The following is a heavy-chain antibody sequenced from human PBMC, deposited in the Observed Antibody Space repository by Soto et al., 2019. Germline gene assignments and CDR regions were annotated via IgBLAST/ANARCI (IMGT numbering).Heavy chain of an antibody. Sequence: ASVKVSCKVSGDTLTELSMHWVRQAPGKGLEWMGSVDPEDGETTYAQKFQGRITMTEDTSTDTAYMDLSSLTSEDTAMYYCPASSAWYYFDYWGQGTMGTDSS. D-gene: IGHD6-19*01. CDR2: VDPEDGET. J-gene: IGHJ4*02. CDR1: GDTLTELS. V-gene: IGHV1-24*01. CDR3: PASSAWYYFDY.